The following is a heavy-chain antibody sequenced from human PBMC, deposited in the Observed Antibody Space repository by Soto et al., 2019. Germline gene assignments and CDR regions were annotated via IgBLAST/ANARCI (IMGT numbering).Heavy chain of an antibody. Sequence: ASVKVSCRASGYTFTSYAMHWVRRAPGQRLEWMGWINAGNGNTKYSQKFQGRVTITRDTSASTAYMQMNSLRAEDTAVYYCTKNALQGAVAGPNWFDPWGQGTLVTVSS. J-gene: IGHJ5*02. V-gene: IGHV1-3*01. CDR1: GYTFTSYA. CDR2: INAGNGNT. D-gene: IGHD6-19*01. CDR3: TKNALQGAVAGPNWFDP.